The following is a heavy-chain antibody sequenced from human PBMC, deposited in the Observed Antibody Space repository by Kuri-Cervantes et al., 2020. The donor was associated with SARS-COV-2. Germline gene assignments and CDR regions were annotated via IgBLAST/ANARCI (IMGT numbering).Heavy chain of an antibody. CDR2: INHSGST. J-gene: IGHJ6*03. D-gene: IGHD2-2*01. CDR1: GGSFSGYY. Sequence: GSLRLSCAVYGGSFSGYYWSWIRQPPGKGLEWIGEINHSGSTNYNPSLSSRVTISVDMSKNQFSLRLSSVTAADTAMYYCARGREGVVPATILGLGYFLYFSMDVWGKGTLVTVSS. CDR3: ARGREGVVPATILGLGYFLYFSMDV. V-gene: IGHV4-34*01.